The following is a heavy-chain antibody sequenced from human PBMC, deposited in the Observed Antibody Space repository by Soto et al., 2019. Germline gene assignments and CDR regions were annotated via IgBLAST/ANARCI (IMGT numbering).Heavy chain of an antibody. D-gene: IGHD3-3*01. V-gene: IGHV4-4*07. Sequence: SETLSLTCTVTGGTISCYCLTWIRQCAGGGLEWIGRIYSIGSTNYNPSLKSRVTISLDTSMNHFSLRLSSVTAADTAVYSCARGQRFSDWFDPWGQGTLVTVSS. CDR1: GGTISCYC. J-gene: IGHJ5*02. CDR2: IYSIGST. CDR3: ARGQRFSDWFDP.